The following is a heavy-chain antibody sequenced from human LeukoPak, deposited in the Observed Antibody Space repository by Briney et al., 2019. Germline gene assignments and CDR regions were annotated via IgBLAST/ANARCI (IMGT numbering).Heavy chain of an antibody. J-gene: IGHJ4*02. CDR3: ARLEVRGVIKYYFDY. D-gene: IGHD3-10*01. CDR2: INTYNGNT. CDR1: GYTFTSYG. Sequence: GAPVKVSCKASGYTFTSYGISWVRQAPGQGLEWMGWINTYNGNTNYAQKLQGRVTMTTDTSTSTAYMELRSLRSDDTAVYYCARLEVRGVIKYYFDYWGQGTLVTVSS. V-gene: IGHV1-18*01.